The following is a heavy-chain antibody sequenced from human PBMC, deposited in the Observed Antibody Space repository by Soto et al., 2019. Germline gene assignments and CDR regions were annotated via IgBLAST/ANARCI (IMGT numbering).Heavy chain of an antibody. J-gene: IGHJ5*02. CDR3: ARGHVVTTTSNWFDP. CDR2: INHSGST. CDR1: GGSFSGYY. D-gene: IGHD3-22*01. Sequence: SETLSLTCAVYGGSFSGYYWSWIRQPPGKGLEWIGEINHSGSTNYNPSLKSRVTTSVDTSKNQFSLKLSSVTAADTAVYYCARGHVVTTTSNWFDPWGQGTLVTVSS. V-gene: IGHV4-34*01.